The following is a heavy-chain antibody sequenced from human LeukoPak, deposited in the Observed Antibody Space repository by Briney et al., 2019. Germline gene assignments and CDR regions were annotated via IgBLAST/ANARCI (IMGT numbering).Heavy chain of an antibody. D-gene: IGHD3-10*01. J-gene: IGHJ6*04. V-gene: IGHV4-59*01. CDR2: IYYSGST. CDR3: ARENPLITMVRGESFHGMDV. CDR1: GRSISSYY. Sequence: SETLSLTCTVSGRSISSYYWSSVRQPPGKGLEWLGYIYYSGSTNYNPSLKSRVTISVDTSKNQFSLKLSSVTAADTAVYYCARENPLITMVRGESFHGMDVWGKGTTVTVSS.